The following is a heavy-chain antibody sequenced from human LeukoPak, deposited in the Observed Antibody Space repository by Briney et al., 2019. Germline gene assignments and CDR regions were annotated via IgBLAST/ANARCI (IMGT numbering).Heavy chain of an antibody. J-gene: IGHJ4*02. V-gene: IGHV1-69*13. D-gene: IGHD5-18*01. CDR1: GGTFSSYA. CDR3: ARRRVVDTRVDY. CDR2: IIPIFGTA. Sequence: ASVKVSCKASGGTFSSYAISWVRQAPGQGLEWMGGIIPIFGTANYAQKFQGRVTITADESTSTAYMELSSLRSEDTAVYYCARRRVVDTRVDYWGQGTLVTVSS.